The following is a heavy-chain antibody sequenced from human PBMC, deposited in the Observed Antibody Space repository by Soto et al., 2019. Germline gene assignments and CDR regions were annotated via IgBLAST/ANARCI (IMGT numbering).Heavy chain of an antibody. J-gene: IGHJ3*02. V-gene: IGHV1-2*04. D-gene: IGHD2-15*01. CDR3: ARASHVVVVVAATRGAFDI. CDR1: GYTFTGYY. CDR2: INPNSGGT. Sequence: ASVKVSCKASGYTFTGYYMHWVRQAPGQGLEWMGWINPNSGGTNYAQKFQGWVTMTRDTSISTAYMELSRLRSDDTAVYYCARASHVVVVVAATRGAFDIWGQGTMVTVSS.